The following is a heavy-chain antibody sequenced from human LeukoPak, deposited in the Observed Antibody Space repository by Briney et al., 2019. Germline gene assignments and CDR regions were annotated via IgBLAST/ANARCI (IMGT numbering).Heavy chain of an antibody. CDR1: GFTFSSYA. CDR2: ISGSGSST. D-gene: IGHD3-22*01. J-gene: IGHJ4*02. Sequence: PSGSLRLSCAASGFTFSSYAMSWVRQAPGKGLEWVSDISGSGSSTYYAYSVKGRFTISITNSKNTMYLQMNSLSAEDTAVYYCAKGAYYDSSGYKFDYWGQGTLVTVSS. CDR3: AKGAYYDSSGYKFDY. V-gene: IGHV3-23*01.